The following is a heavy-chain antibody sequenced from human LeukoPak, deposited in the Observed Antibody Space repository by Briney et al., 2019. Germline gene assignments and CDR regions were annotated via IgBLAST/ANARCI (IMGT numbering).Heavy chain of an antibody. CDR2: IYSGGST. Sequence: PGGSLRLSCTASGFTVSSNYMSWVRQAPGKGLEWVSVIYSGGSTYYADSVKGRFTISRDNAKNTLYLQMNSLRAEDTAVYYCARALVVAGTGYFDNWGQGTLVTVSS. CDR1: GFTVSSNY. J-gene: IGHJ4*02. V-gene: IGHV3-66*01. CDR3: ARALVVAGTGYFDN. D-gene: IGHD6-19*01.